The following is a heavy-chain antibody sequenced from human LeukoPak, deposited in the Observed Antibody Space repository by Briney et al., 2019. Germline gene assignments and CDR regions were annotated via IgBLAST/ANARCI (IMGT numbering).Heavy chain of an antibody. D-gene: IGHD5-12*01. J-gene: IGHJ4*02. CDR3: AGGIGGYVPPDY. Sequence: SETLSLTCTVSGGSISSYYWSWIRQPPGKGLEWIGYIYYSGSTNCNPSLKSRVTISVDTSKNQFSLKLSSVTAADTAVYYCAGGIGGYVPPDYWGQGTLVTVSS. V-gene: IGHV4-59*01. CDR2: IYYSGST. CDR1: GGSISSYY.